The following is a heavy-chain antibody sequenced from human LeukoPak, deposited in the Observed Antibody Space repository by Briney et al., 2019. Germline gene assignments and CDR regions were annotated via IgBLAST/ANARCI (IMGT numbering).Heavy chain of an antibody. Sequence: SVKVSCKASGGTFNSYAISWVRQAPGQGLEWMGGIMPLFGTANYAQEFQGRVTFTTDESASPAYMEVSSLRSEDTAVYYCASGSLGDGYGVGDYYQYMDVWGKGTTVTVSS. CDR2: IMPLFGTA. CDR1: GGTFNSYA. D-gene: IGHD5-24*01. J-gene: IGHJ6*03. V-gene: IGHV1-69*05. CDR3: ASGSLGDGYGVGDYYQYMDV.